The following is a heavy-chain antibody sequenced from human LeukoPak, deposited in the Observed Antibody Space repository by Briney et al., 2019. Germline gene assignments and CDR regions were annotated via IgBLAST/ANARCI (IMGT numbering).Heavy chain of an antibody. CDR1: GFTVSSNY. V-gene: IGHV3-53*01. CDR2: IYSGGST. J-gene: IGHJ4*02. CDR3: AREPTSGGYFDY. D-gene: IGHD1-26*01. Sequence: GGSLRLSCAASGFTVSSNYMSWVRQAPGKGLEWVSVIYSGGSTCYADSVKGRFTISRDNSKNTLYLQMNSLRAEDTAVYYCAREPTSGGYFDYWGQGTLVTVSS.